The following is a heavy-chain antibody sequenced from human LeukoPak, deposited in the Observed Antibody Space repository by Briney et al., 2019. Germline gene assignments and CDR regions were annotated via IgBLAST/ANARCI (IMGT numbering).Heavy chain of an antibody. CDR3: ARSQENDYGDRGGYYGMDV. CDR2: IYYSGST. J-gene: IGHJ6*02. V-gene: IGHV4-31*03. D-gene: IGHD4-17*01. Sequence: SETLSLTCTVSGGSISSGGYYWSWIRQHPGKGLEWIGYIYYSGSTYYNPSLKSRVTISVDTSKNQFSLKLSFVTAADTAVYYCARSQENDYGDRGGYYGMDVWGQGTTVTVSS. CDR1: GGSISSGGYY.